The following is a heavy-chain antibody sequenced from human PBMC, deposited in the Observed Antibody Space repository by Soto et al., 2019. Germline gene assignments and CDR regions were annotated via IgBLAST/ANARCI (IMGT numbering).Heavy chain of an antibody. J-gene: IGHJ4*02. V-gene: IGHV1-18*01. CDR2: ISAYNGNT. D-gene: IGHD3-22*01. Sequence: ASVKVSCKASGYTFTSYGISWVRQAPGQGLEWMGWISAYNGNTNYAQKLQGRVTMTTDTSTSTAYMELRSLRSDDTAVYYCASIYDSSGYYWANFAYWGQGTLVTVSS. CDR3: ASIYDSSGYYWANFAY. CDR1: GYTFTSYG.